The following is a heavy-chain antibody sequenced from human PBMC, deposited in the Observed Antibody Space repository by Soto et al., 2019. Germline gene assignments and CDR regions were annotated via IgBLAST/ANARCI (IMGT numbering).Heavy chain of an antibody. V-gene: IGHV4-34*01. J-gene: IGHJ4*02. CDR2: INHSGST. CDR3: ARGPKFFGVVIYTSPFDY. D-gene: IGHD3-3*01. Sequence: SETLSLTCAVYGGSFSGYYWSWIRQPPGKGLEWIGEINHSGSTNYNPSLKSRVTISVDTSKNQFSLKLSSVTAADAAVYYCARGPKFFGVVIYTSPFDYWGQGTLVTVSS. CDR1: GGSFSGYY.